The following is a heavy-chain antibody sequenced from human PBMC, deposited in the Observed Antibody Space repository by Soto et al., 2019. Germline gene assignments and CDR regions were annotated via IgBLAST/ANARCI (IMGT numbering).Heavy chain of an antibody. CDR3: ARPRTFCSDTSCYEFDY. CDR2: IYPSDSDT. Sequence: PGESLKISCKGSGYSFPTYWIGWVRQMPGKGLEWMGIIYPSDSDTRYGPSFRGEVTISVDESINTAYLQWSSLKASDTAMYYCARPRTFCSDTSCYEFDYWGQGTLVTVSS. CDR1: GYSFPTYW. D-gene: IGHD2-2*01. V-gene: IGHV5-51*01. J-gene: IGHJ4*02.